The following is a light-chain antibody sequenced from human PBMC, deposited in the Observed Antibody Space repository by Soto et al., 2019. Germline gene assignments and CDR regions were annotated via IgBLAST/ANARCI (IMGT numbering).Light chain of an antibody. J-gene: IGLJ2*01. CDR2: EVS. CDR1: SSDVGGYNS. Sequence: QSALTQPPSASGSPGQSVTISCTGTSSDVGGYNSVSWYQQHPGKAPKLMIYEVSKRPSGVPDRFSGYKSGNTASLTVSGLQAEDEADYYCSSYGGSNTVVFGGGTQLTVL. V-gene: IGLV2-8*01. CDR3: SSYGGSNTVV.